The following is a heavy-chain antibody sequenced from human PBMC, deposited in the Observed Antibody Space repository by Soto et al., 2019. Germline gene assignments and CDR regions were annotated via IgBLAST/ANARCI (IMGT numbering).Heavy chain of an antibody. CDR3: ARVRGYSYGLDY. V-gene: IGHV4-61*01. J-gene: IGHJ4*02. Sequence: QVQLQESGPGLVKPSETLSLTCTVSGGSVSSGSYYWSWIRQPPGKGLEWIGYIYYSGSTNYNPSLKSRVTISVDTSKNQFSLKLSSVTAADTAVHYCARVRGYSYGLDYWGQGTLVTVSS. D-gene: IGHD5-18*01. CDR2: IYYSGST. CDR1: GGSVSSGSYY.